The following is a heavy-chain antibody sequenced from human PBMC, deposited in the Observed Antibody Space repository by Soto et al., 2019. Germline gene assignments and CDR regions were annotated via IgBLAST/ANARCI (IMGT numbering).Heavy chain of an antibody. CDR3: ARDGVDVSRTTVRHGALDI. D-gene: IGHD4-17*01. CDR1: GGSFNTYG. CDR2: FLPVFTTA. J-gene: IGHJ3*02. Sequence: QVQLVQSGAEVKKPGSSVKVSCKASGGSFNTYGISWVRQAPGQGLEWMGGFLPVFTTAKYAQKFQGRVSITADEPTYTAYRELSSLRSEDTAVYFCARDGVDVSRTTVRHGALDIWGQGTVVTVSS. V-gene: IGHV1-69*01.